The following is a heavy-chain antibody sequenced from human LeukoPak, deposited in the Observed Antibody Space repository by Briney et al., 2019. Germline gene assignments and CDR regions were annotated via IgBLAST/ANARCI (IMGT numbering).Heavy chain of an antibody. CDR3: ARAVIAAAGTRYFDY. J-gene: IGHJ4*02. CDR1: GFTFSSYS. Sequence: PGGSLRLSCAASGFTFSSYSMNWVRRAPGKGLEWVSSISSSSSYIYYADSVKGRFTISRDNAKNSLYLQMNSLRAEDTAVYYCARAVIAAAGTRYFDYWGQGTLVTVSS. CDR2: ISSSSSYI. V-gene: IGHV3-21*01. D-gene: IGHD6-13*01.